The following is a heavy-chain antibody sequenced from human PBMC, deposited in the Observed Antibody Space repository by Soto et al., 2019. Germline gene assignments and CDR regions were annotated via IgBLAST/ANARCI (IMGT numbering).Heavy chain of an antibody. J-gene: IGHJ4*02. V-gene: IGHV1-69*08. Sequence: QVQLVQSGAEVKKPGSSVKVSCKASGGTFSSYTISWVRQAPGQGLEWMGRIIPILGIANYAQKFQGRVTITADKTTSTAYMELSSLRSEDTAVYYCARDEGLLTYGSGSYFDYLGKGTLVTVSS. CDR1: GGTFSSYT. CDR3: ARDEGLLTYGSGSYFDY. CDR2: IIPILGIA. D-gene: IGHD3-10*01.